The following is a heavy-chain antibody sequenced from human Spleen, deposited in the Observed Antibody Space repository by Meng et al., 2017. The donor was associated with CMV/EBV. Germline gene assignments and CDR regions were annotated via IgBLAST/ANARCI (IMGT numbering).Heavy chain of an antibody. V-gene: IGHV3-33*06. CDR2: IWYDGSNK. CDR1: GFTFSSYG. J-gene: IGHJ4*02. CDR3: AKAVGATTKPYYFDY. D-gene: IGHD1-26*01. Sequence: GESLKISCAASGFTFSSYGMHWVRQAPGKGLEWVAVIWYDGSNKYYADSVKGRFTISRDNSKNTLYLQMNSLRAEDTAVYYCAKAVGATTKPYYFDYWGQGTLVTVSS.